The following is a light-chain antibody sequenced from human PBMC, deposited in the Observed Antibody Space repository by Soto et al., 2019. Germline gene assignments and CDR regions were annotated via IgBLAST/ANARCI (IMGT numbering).Light chain of an antibody. Sequence: DIVMTQSPDSLAESLGERATINCKSSQSVLYSSNNKNYLAWYQQKPGQPPKLLIYWASTRESGAADRFSGSGYATDFTLPTSSLQAEGVEVYLCQQYYSTRTFGQGTMVEI. V-gene: IGKV4-1*01. CDR3: QQYYSTRT. CDR2: WAS. J-gene: IGKJ1*01. CDR1: QSVLYSSNNKNY.